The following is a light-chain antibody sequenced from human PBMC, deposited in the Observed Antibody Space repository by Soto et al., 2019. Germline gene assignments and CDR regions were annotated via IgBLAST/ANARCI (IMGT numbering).Light chain of an antibody. CDR2: DVS. Sequence: QSALNQPASVTGSPGQSITISYTGTSSDVGGYNYVSWYQQHPGKAPKLMIYDVSNRPSGVSNRFSGSKSGNTASLTISGLQAEDEADYYCSSYTSSSTLFYVFGTGTKVTVL. CDR3: SSYTSSSTLFYV. J-gene: IGLJ1*01. V-gene: IGLV2-14*01. CDR1: SSDVGGYNY.